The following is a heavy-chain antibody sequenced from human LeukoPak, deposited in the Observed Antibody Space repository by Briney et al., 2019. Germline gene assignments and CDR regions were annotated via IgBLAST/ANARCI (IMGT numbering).Heavy chain of an antibody. CDR1: GYTFTDYH. CDR3: ARVWQLLAEFQH. J-gene: IGHJ1*01. V-gene: IGHV1-2*02. D-gene: IGHD2-15*01. Sequence: AAVKVSCTASGYTFTDYHMHWVRQAPGQGIEWMGWINPNSEGTHYAQKFQGRVNMTRDTSISTAYMELNRLKSDDTAVYYCARVWQLLAEFQHWGQGTLVTVSS. CDR2: INPNSEGT.